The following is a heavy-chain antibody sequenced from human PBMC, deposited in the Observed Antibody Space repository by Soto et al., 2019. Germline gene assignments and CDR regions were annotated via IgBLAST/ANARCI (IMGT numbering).Heavy chain of an antibody. CDR2: VNPSGGHT. CDR3: ARGGHVVVVTADLDY. D-gene: IGHD2-21*02. CDR1: GDTFTDYY. J-gene: IGHJ4*02. V-gene: IGHV1-46*01. Sequence: QVQLMQSGAEVKKPGASVKVSCKASGDTFTDYYIHWVREAPGQGLEWMGTVNPSGGHTTYAQHFLGRVTMTGDTSTSTLYMELTSLPSDDTAVYYCARGGHVVVVTADLDYWGQGTLVSVSS.